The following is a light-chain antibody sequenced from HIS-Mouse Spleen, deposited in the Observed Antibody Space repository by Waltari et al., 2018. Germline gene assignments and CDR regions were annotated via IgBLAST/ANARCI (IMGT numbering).Light chain of an antibody. CDR2: EDS. CDR3: YSTDSSGNHRV. CDR1: ASQKKH. J-gene: IGLJ2*01. Sequence: SYELTQPPSVSVSPGQTARTTCPGDASQKKHPYWYQQKSGQAPVLVIYEDSKRPSGIPERFSGSSSGTMATLTISGAQVEDEADYYCYSTDSSGNHRVFGGGTKLTVL. V-gene: IGLV3-10*01.